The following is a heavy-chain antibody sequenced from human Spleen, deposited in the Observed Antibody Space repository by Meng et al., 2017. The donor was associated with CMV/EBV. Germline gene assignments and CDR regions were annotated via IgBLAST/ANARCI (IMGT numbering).Heavy chain of an antibody. Sequence: GFTLSGSAMNWVRQASGKGLEWVGRIRSKANSYATAYAASVKGRFTVSRDDSKNTAYLQMNSLKTEDSAVYYCTSCTSTSCYWIYWGQGTLVTSPQ. D-gene: IGHD2-2*01. CDR2: IRSKANSYAT. V-gene: IGHV3-73*01. CDR3: TSCTSTSCYWIY. CDR1: GFTLSGSA. J-gene: IGHJ4*02.